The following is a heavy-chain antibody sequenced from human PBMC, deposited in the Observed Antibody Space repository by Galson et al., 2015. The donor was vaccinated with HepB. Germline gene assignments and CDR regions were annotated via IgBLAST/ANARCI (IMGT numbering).Heavy chain of an antibody. J-gene: IGHJ5*02. V-gene: IGHV3-30*18. CDR2: ISYDGSFK. Sequence: SLRLSCASSGFSFSNYAIHWVRQAPGKGLEWMAVISYDGSFKYYSDSVKGRFTVSRDSSRSMLYLQMNSLRVEDTAVYYCAKGGPGKINMMKNRILGFDPWGQGTQVTVSS. D-gene: IGHD2/OR15-2a*01. CDR3: AKGGPGKINMMKNRILGFDP. CDR1: GFSFSNYA.